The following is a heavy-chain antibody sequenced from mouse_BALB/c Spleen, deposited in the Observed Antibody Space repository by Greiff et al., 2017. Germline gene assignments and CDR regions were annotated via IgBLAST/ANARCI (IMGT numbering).Heavy chain of an antibody. V-gene: IGHV1S81*02. J-gene: IGHJ1*01. D-gene: IGHD1-1*01. CDR3: ASPYYYGSSYGGYFDV. CDR2: INPSNGRT. CDR1: GYTFTSYW. Sequence: QVQLQQPGAELVKPGASVKLSCKASGYTFTSYWMHWVKQRPGQGLEWIGEINPSNGRTNSNEKFKSKATLTVDKSSSTAYMQLSSLTSEDSAVYYCASPYYYGSSYGGYFDVWGAGTTVTVSS.